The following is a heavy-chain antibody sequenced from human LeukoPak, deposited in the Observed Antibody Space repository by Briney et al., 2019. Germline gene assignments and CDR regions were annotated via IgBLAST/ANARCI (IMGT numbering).Heavy chain of an antibody. D-gene: IGHD3-16*01. CDR2: IRYDGSNK. Sequence: SGGSLRLSCAASGFTFSSYGMHWVRQAPGKGLEWVAFIRYDGSNKYYADSVKGRFTISRDNAKNSLYLQMNSLRAEDTAVYYCARDGYDYVRPPADYWGQGTLVTVSS. CDR1: GFTFSSYG. J-gene: IGHJ4*02. CDR3: ARDGYDYVRPPADY. V-gene: IGHV3-30*02.